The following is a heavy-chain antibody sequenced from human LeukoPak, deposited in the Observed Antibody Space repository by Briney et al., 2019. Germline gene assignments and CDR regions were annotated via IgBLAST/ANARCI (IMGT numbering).Heavy chain of an antibody. Sequence: GGSLRLSCAASGFTFSSYSMNWVRQAPGKGLEWVSSISSSSSYIYYADSVKGRFTISRDNAKNSLYLQMNSLRAEDTAVYYCARKPVYSSSHFDYWGQGTLVTVSS. CDR1: GFTFSSYS. CDR2: ISSSSSYI. J-gene: IGHJ4*02. V-gene: IGHV3-21*01. CDR3: ARKPVYSSSHFDY. D-gene: IGHD6-6*01.